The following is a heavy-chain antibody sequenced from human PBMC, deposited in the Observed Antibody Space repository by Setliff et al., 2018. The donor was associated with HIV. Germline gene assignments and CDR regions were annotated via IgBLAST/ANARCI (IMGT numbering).Heavy chain of an antibody. CDR1: GFMFSNYA. J-gene: IGHJ4*02. V-gene: IGHV3-53*01. CDR3: ASHIGYCSSTSCEGY. D-gene: IGHD2-2*01. Sequence: GGSLRLSCAVSGFMFSNYAMNWVRQGPGRGLEWVSVICGCTSYADSVKGRFTISRDNCKNTLYLQMNSLRAEDTAVYYCASHIGYCSSTSCEGYWGQGALVTVSS. CDR2: ICGCT.